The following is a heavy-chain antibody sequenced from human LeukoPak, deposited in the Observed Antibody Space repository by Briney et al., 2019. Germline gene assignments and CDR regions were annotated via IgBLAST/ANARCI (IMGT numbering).Heavy chain of an antibody. CDR3: ARVPRSEWLLGHYYYYYGMDV. CDR1: GGFFSGYY. V-gene: IGHV4-34*01. J-gene: IGHJ6*02. Sequence: PSETLSLTCAVYGGFFSGYYWSWIRQPPGKGLEWIGEINHSGSTNYNPSLKSRVTISVDTSKNQFSLKLSSVTAADTAVYYCARVPRSEWLLGHYYYYYGMDVWGQGTTVTVSS. D-gene: IGHD3-3*01. CDR2: INHSGST.